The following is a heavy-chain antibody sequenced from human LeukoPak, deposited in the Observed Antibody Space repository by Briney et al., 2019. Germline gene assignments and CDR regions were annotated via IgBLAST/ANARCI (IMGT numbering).Heavy chain of an antibody. CDR1: GYTFTSYG. CDR3: ARDSWELLWFGELSGYYGMDV. D-gene: IGHD3-10*01. J-gene: IGHJ6*02. Sequence: ASVKVSCKASGYTFTSYGISWVRQAPGQGLEWMGWISAYNGNTNYAQKLQGRVTMTTDTSTSTAYMELRSLRSDDTAVYYCARDSWELLWFGELSGYYGMDVWGQGTTVTVSS. CDR2: ISAYNGNT. V-gene: IGHV1-18*01.